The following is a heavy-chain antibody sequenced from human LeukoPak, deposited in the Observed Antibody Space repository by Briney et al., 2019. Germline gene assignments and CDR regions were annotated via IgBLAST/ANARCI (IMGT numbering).Heavy chain of an antibody. J-gene: IGHJ4*02. Sequence: SETLSLTCTVSGYSISSGYYWGWIRQPPGKGLEWIGSIYHSGITYYNPSLKSRVTISVDKSKNQFSLKLSSVTAADTAVYYCARPPAAGGYYFDYWGQGTLVTVSS. V-gene: IGHV4-38-2*02. CDR2: IYHSGIT. CDR1: GYSISSGYY. CDR3: ARPPAAGGYYFDY. D-gene: IGHD6-13*01.